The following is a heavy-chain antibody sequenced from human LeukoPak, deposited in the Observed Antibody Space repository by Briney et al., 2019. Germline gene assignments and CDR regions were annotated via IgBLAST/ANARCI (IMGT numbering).Heavy chain of an antibody. V-gene: IGHV1-18*01. J-gene: IGHJ6*02. CDR1: GYTFTSYG. Sequence: ASVKVSFKASGYTFTSYGISWVRQAPGQGLEWMGWISAYNGNTNYAQKLQGRVTMTTDTSTSTAYMELRSLRSDDTAVYYCARETAMVTVGQGYYGMDVWGQGTTVTVSS. CDR2: ISAYNGNT. D-gene: IGHD5-18*01. CDR3: ARETAMVTVGQGYYGMDV.